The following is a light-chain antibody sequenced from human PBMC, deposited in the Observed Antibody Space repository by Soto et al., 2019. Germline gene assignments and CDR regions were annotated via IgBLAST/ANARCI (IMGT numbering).Light chain of an antibody. CDR3: QQYGKSPVT. V-gene: IGKV3-20*01. CDR2: GAS. Sequence: EIVLTQSPGTLSLTPGERATLSCRASQNIRSNYLAWYQQKPGQAPRLLIFGASSRATGIPDTFTGSGSGTEFTLTISRLEAEDSAVYYCQQYGKSPVTFGQGMKLEIK. J-gene: IGKJ2*01. CDR1: QNIRSNY.